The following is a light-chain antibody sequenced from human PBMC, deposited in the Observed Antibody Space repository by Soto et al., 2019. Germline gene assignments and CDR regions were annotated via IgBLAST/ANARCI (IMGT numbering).Light chain of an antibody. V-gene: IGKV3-15*01. J-gene: IGKJ2*01. CDR3: QQYNNWPPMYT. Sequence: EIVMTQSPATLSVSPGERATLSCRASQTVGTNLAWYQQKPGQAPRLLIYSTSTRATGIPARFSGSGSGTEFTLTISSLQAEDFGVYYCQQYNNWPPMYTFGQGTKLEIK. CDR1: QTVGTN. CDR2: STS.